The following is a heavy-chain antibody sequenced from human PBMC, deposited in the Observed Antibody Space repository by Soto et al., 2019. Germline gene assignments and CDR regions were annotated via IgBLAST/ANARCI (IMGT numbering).Heavy chain of an antibody. V-gene: IGHV3-23*01. CDR2: ISGGASNT. J-gene: IGHJ4*02. Sequence: EVQLLESGGGLVQPGGSLRLSCAASGFTFSPFAMSWVRQAPGKGLEWVSGISGGASNTYYDDYVKGRFTISRDSTKNTLYLQMNSLRAEDTAVYFCARDPNYDCWSGYPHYFDYWGQGTLVTVSS. CDR3: ARDPNYDCWSGYPHYFDY. D-gene: IGHD3-3*01. CDR1: GFTFSPFA.